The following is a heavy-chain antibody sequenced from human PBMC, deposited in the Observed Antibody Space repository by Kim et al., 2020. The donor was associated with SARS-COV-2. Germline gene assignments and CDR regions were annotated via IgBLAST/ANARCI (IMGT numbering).Heavy chain of an antibody. CDR1: GFTFSSYA. J-gene: IGHJ6*03. D-gene: IGHD6-19*01. CDR3: ASSRAVYYYMDV. V-gene: IGHV3-64*01. CDR2: ISSNGGST. Sequence: GGSLRRSCAASGFTFSSYAMHWVRQAPGKGLEYVSAISSNGGSTYYANSVKGRFTISRDNSKNTLYLQMGSLRAEDMAVYYCASSRAVYYYMDVWGKGTT.